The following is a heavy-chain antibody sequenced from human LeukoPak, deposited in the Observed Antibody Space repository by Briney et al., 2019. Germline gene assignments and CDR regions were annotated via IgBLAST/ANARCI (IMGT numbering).Heavy chain of an antibody. CDR2: ISSSSSYI. CDR3: ARGRWLLLRGKLLDY. J-gene: IGHJ4*02. D-gene: IGHD3-22*01. Sequence: PGGSLRLSCAASGFTFSSYSMNWVRQAPGKGLEWVSSISSSSSYIYYADSLKGRFTISRDNAKNSLYLQMNSLRAEDTAVYYCARGRWLLLRGKLLDYWGQGTLVTVSS. CDR1: GFTFSSYS. V-gene: IGHV3-21*01.